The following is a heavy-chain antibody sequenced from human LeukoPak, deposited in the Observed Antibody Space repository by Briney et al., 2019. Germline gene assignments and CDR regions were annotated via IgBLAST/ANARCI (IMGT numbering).Heavy chain of an antibody. CDR2: IYYSGST. CDR1: GGSISSYY. CDR3: ARAHISYYYDSSGYLNY. Sequence: SETLSLTCTVSGGSISSYYWSWIRQPPGKGLEWIGYIYYSGSTNYNPSLKSRVTISVDTSKNQFSLKLSSVTAADTAVYYCARAHISYYYDSSGYLNYWGQGTLVTVSS. V-gene: IGHV4-59*01. D-gene: IGHD3-22*01. J-gene: IGHJ4*02.